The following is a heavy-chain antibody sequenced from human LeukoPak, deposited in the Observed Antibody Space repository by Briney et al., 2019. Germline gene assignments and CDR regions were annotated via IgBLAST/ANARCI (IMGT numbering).Heavy chain of an antibody. CDR1: GFTFSNAW. CDR3: TTAAYSGGFDY. J-gene: IGHJ4*02. Sequence: GGSLRLSCAASGFTFSNAWMSWVRQAPGKGLEWVGRIKSKTDGGTTDYAAAVQGRFTISRDESKNTLYLQMNSLKTEDTAVYYCTTAAYSGGFDYWGQGTLVTVSS. D-gene: IGHD2-15*01. CDR2: IKSKTDGGTT. V-gene: IGHV3-15*01.